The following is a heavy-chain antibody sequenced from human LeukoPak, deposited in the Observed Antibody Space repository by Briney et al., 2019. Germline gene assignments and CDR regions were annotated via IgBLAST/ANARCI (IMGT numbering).Heavy chain of an antibody. CDR3: AKEKGPRLPFDY. J-gene: IGHJ4*02. Sequence: GGSLRLSCSASGFTFSSYAMHWVRQAPGQGLEYVSAISSNGVNTYYADSVKGRFTISRDNSKNTLYLQMNTLRAEDTALYFCAKEKGPRLPFDYWGQGTLVTVSS. CDR2: ISSNGVNT. CDR1: GFTFSSYA. V-gene: IGHV3-64*04. D-gene: IGHD3-16*01.